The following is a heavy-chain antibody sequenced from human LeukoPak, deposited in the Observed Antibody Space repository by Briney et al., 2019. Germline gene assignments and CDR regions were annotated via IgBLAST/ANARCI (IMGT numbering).Heavy chain of an antibody. CDR3: ARVTVRGVVLVFDY. Sequence: SETLSLTCSVSGDSISYFYWSWIRQAAGKGLEWIGYIYYSGSANYNPSLKSRVTISVDTSKNQFSLKLSSVTAADTAVYYCARVTVRGVVLVFDYWGQGTLVTVSS. V-gene: IGHV4-59*01. CDR1: GDSISYFY. D-gene: IGHD3-10*01. J-gene: IGHJ4*02. CDR2: IYYSGSA.